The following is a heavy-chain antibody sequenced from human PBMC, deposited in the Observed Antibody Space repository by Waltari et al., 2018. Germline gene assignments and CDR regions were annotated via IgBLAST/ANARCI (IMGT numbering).Heavy chain of an antibody. CDR3: AKSLCSSTSCYKGFDY. D-gene: IGHD2-2*02. J-gene: IGHJ4*02. CDR1: GFPFSSYA. Sequence: EVQLLESGGGLVQPGGSLSLSCPASGFPFSSYAISWFRPSPGKGLEWVSAISGRGGSTYYADSVKGRFTISRDNSKNTLYLQMNSLGAEDTAVYYCAKSLCSSTSCYKGFDYWGQGTLVTVSS. CDR2: ISGRGGST. V-gene: IGHV3-23*01.